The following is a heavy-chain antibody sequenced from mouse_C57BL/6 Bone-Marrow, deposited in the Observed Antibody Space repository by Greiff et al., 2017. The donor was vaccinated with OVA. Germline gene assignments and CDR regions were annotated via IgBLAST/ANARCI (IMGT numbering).Heavy chain of an antibody. CDR3: ASSTGRYYYFDV. Sequence: VQLQQSGAELVKPGASVKLSCTASGFNINDYYMHWVQQRPEQGLEWIGRIDPADGATKYAPTFQGQATITADTSYNTAYLQLSSLTSEDTAVYYCASSTGRYYYFDVWGKGTTVTVSS. J-gene: IGHJ1*03. V-gene: IGHV14-2*01. CDR2: IDPADGAT. D-gene: IGHD4-1*01. CDR1: GFNINDYY.